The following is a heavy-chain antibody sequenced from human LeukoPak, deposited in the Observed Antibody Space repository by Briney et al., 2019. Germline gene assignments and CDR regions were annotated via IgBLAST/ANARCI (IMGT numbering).Heavy chain of an antibody. CDR1: GFTFSSYG. D-gene: IGHD6-19*01. V-gene: IGHV3-30*18. J-gene: IGHJ4*02. CDR3: AKDDGSSSGWYPDY. Sequence: PGRSLRLSCAASGFTFSSYGMHWVRQAPGKGLEWVAVISYDGSNKYYADSVKGRFTISRDNSKNTLYLQMNSLRAEDTAVYYCAKDDGSSSGWYPDYWGQGTLVTVSS. CDR2: ISYDGSNK.